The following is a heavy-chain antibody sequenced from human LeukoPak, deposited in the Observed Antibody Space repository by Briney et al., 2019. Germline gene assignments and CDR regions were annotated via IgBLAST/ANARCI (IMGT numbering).Heavy chain of an antibody. CDR2: INHSGST. D-gene: IGHD6-25*01. J-gene: IGHJ6*02. Sequence: PSETLSLTCAVYGGSFSGYYWSWIRQPPGKGLEWIGEINHSGSTNYNPSLKSRVTISVDTSKNQFSLKLSSVTAADTAVYYCARSPPRESSRVYQRYYYYYGMDVWGQGTTVTVSS. V-gene: IGHV4-34*01. CDR3: ARSPPRESSRVYQRYYYYYGMDV. CDR1: GGSFSGYY.